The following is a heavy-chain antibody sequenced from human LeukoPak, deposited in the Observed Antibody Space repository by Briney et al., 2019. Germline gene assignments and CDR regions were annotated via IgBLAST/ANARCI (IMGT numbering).Heavy chain of an antibody. D-gene: IGHD5-24*01. CDR1: GGSISSYY. Sequence: SETLSLTCTVSGGSISSYYWSWIRQPAGKGLEWIGRIYTSGSTNYNPSLKSRVTMSVDTSKNQFSLRLSSVTAADSAVYYCARDSVEMATNTLGDYWGQGTLVTVSS. CDR2: IYTSGST. CDR3: ARDSVEMATNTLGDY. J-gene: IGHJ4*02. V-gene: IGHV4-4*07.